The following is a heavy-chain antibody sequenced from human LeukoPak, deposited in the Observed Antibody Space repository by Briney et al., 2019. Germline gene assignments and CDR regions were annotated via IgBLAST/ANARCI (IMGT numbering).Heavy chain of an antibody. D-gene: IGHD3-10*01. J-gene: IGHJ4*02. CDR2: IYHSGST. V-gene: IGHV4-30-2*01. CDR3: ARGYGFGELFPLDY. CDR1: GGSISSGGYS. Sequence: PSQTLSLTCTVSGGSISSGGYSWSWIRQPPGKGLEWIGYIYHSGSTYYNPSLKSRVTISVDRSKNQFSLKLSSVTAADTAVYYCARGYGFGELFPLDYWGQGTLVTVSS.